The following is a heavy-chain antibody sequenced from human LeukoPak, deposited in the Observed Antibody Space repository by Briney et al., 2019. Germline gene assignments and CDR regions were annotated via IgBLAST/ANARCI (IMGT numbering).Heavy chain of an antibody. CDR2: IYYSGST. D-gene: IGHD6-6*01. V-gene: IGHV4-59*08. CDR1: GGSISSYY. CDR3: ARQDSSSAALDY. J-gene: IGHJ4*02. Sequence: SGTLSLTCTVSGGSISSYYWSWIRQPPGKGLEWIGYIYYSGSTNYNPSLKSRVTISVDTSKNQFSLKLSSVTAADTAVYYCARQDSSSAALDYWGQGTLVTVSS.